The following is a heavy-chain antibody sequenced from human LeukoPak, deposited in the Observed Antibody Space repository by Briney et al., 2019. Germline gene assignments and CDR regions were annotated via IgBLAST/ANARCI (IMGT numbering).Heavy chain of an antibody. V-gene: IGHV4-34*01. CDR3: ARGGRLPDYRMDV. D-gene: IGHD2-2*01. CDR2: INHSGST. Sequence: PSETLSLTCTVSGGSISSYYWSWIRQPPVKGLEWIGEINHSGSTNYNPSLKSRVTISVDTSKNQFSLKLSSVTAADTAVYYCARGGRLPDYRMDVWGQGTTVTVSS. CDR1: GGSISSYY. J-gene: IGHJ6*02.